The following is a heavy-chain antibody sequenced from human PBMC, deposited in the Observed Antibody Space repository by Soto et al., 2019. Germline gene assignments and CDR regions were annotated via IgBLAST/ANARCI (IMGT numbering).Heavy chain of an antibody. V-gene: IGHV3-23*01. CDR3: AKDLNVVVVAATPAGYFQH. J-gene: IGHJ1*01. CDR2: ISGSGGST. D-gene: IGHD2-15*01. CDR1: GFTFSSYA. Sequence: EVQLLESGGGLVQPGGSLRLSCAASGFTFSSYAMSWVRQAPGKGLEWVSAISGSGGSTYYADSVKGRFTISRDNSKNTLYLQMNSLRADDTAVYYCAKDLNVVVVAATPAGYFQHWGQGTLVTVSS.